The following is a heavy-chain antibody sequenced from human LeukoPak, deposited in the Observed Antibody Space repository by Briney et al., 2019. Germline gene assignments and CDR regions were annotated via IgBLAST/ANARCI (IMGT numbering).Heavy chain of an antibody. V-gene: IGHV3-30*03. Sequence: GGSLRLSCAPSGYTLSSYVLHWVRPAPRKGVAGVAVISYDGSNKYYADSVKGRFTISRDNTKNTLYLQMNSLRAEDTAVYYCAREFVGDATSTFDYWGQGTLVTVSS. CDR2: ISYDGSNK. J-gene: IGHJ4*02. CDR1: GYTLSSYV. D-gene: IGHD1-26*01. CDR3: AREFVGDATSTFDY.